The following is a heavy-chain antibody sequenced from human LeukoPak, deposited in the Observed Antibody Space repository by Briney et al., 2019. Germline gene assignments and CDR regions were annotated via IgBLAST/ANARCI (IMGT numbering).Heavy chain of an antibody. J-gene: IGHJ1*01. V-gene: IGHV3-23*01. Sequence: GGSLRLSCAASGFTFSSYGTSWVRQAPGKGLEWVSAISGSGGSTYYADSVKGRFTISRDNSKNTLYLQMNSLRAEDTAVYYCAKRSCSGGSCYFYFQHWGQGTLVTVSS. D-gene: IGHD2-15*01. CDR2: ISGSGGST. CDR3: AKRSCSGGSCYFYFQH. CDR1: GFTFSSYG.